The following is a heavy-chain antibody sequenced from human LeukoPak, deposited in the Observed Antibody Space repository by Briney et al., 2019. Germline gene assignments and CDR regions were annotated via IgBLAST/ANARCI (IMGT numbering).Heavy chain of an antibody. D-gene: IGHD6-19*01. V-gene: IGHV3-21*04. J-gene: IGHJ4*02. Sequence: GGSLRLSCAASGFTFSSDSMNWVRQAPGKGLEWVSSISSSSYTYYADSVKGRFTISRDNSKNTLYLQMNSLRAEDTAVYYCAKGNIAVAVETFDYWGQGTLVTVSS. CDR3: AKGNIAVAVETFDY. CDR2: ISSSSYT. CDR1: GFTFSSDS.